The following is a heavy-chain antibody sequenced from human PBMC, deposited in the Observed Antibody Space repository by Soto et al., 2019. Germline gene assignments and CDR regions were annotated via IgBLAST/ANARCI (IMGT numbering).Heavy chain of an antibody. CDR3: ARSLGSGTGFDY. D-gene: IGHD3-10*01. J-gene: IGHJ4*02. CDR2: ISGYNGDT. Sequence: QVQLVQSAAEVKKPGASVKVSCKASGYTFSNYGISWVRQAPGQGLEWTAWISGYNGDTKNAQSLQGRVTVTTDTSTSTSYMELRSLRSDDTDIYYCARSLGSGTGFDYWGQGTLVTVSS. V-gene: IGHV1-18*01. CDR1: GYTFSNYG.